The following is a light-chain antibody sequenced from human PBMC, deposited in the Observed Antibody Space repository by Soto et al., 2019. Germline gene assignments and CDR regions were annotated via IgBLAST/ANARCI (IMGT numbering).Light chain of an antibody. V-gene: IGKV4-1*01. CDR3: QQYDNWPLI. J-gene: IGKJ5*01. CDR1: QSVLYSSNNKNY. Sequence: DIVMTQSPDSLAVSLGERATINCKSSQSVLYSSNNKNYLAWYQQKPGQPPKLLIYWASTRESGVPDRFSGSGSGTEFTLTIDSLQSEDFAVYYCQQYDNWPLIFGQGTRLEIK. CDR2: WAS.